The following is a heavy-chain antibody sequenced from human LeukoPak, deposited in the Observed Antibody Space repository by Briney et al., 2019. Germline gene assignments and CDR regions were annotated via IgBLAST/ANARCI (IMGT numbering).Heavy chain of an antibody. J-gene: IGHJ6*04. V-gene: IGHV3-30*18. CDR3: AELGITMIGGV. Sequence: GGSLRLSCAASGFTFSSYDMHWVRQAPGKGLEWVAVISFDGSNKYYADSVKGRFTIPRDNAKNSLYLQMNSLRAEDTAVYYCAELGITMIGGVWGKGTTVTISS. D-gene: IGHD3-10*02. CDR1: GFTFSSYD. CDR2: ISFDGSNK.